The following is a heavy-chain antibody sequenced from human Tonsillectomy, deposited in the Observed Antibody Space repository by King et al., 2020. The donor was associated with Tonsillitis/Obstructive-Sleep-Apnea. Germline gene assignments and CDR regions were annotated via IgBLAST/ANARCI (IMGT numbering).Heavy chain of an antibody. CDR1: GYTFTSYA. CDR3: ARDLKNYYYYYMDV. V-gene: IGHV1-3*01. Sequence: QLVQSGAEVEKPGASVKVSCKASGYTFTSYAMHLVRQAPGQRLEWMGWINAGNGNTKYSKKFQGRGTITRDTSASTAYMELSSLRSEDTAVYYCARDLKNYYYYYMDVWGKGTTVTVSS. CDR2: INAGNGNT. J-gene: IGHJ6*03.